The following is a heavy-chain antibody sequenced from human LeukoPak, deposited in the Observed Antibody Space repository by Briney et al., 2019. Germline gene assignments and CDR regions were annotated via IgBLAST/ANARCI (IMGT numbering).Heavy chain of an antibody. CDR1: GFTFSSYS. CDR2: ISGSGGST. V-gene: IGHV3-23*01. D-gene: IGHD5-18*01. CDR3: AKHQYSYGYPSDITGDIFDY. J-gene: IGHJ4*02. Sequence: GGSLRLSCAASGFTFSSYSMSWVRQAPGKGLEWVSAISGSGGSTYYADSVKGRFTISRDNSKNTLYLQMNSLRAEDTAVYYCAKHQYSYGYPSDITGDIFDYWGQGTLVTVSS.